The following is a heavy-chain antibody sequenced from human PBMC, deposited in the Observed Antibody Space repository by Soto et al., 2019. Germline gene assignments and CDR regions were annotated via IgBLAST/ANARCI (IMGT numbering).Heavy chain of an antibody. V-gene: IGHV3-30*18. CDR3: AKEAAITNLRGPTDNWFDS. J-gene: IGHJ5*01. CDR2: VSFNTLET. D-gene: IGHD3-10*01. Sequence: QVQLVESGGGVVQPGGSLRLSCAASGFIFSNFGMHWVRQAPGKGLEWVAVVSFNTLETFYAGFAMGRFTISRDNSEKRLYLDISSLRPDDTAVYYCAKEAAITNLRGPTDNWFDSWGQGTLVTVSS. CDR1: GFIFSNFG.